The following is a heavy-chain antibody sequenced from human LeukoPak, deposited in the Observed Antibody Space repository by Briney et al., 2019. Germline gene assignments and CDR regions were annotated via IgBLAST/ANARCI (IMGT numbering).Heavy chain of an antibody. CDR3: ARQGYDFWSGYRYYYYYMDV. CDR2: IYYSGST. J-gene: IGHJ6*03. Sequence: SETLSLTCTVSGGSISSSSYYWGWIRQPPGKGLEWIGSIYYSGSTYYNPSLKSRVTISVDTSKNQFSLKLSSVTAADTAVYYCARQGYDFWSGYRYYYYYMDVWGKGTTVTVSS. D-gene: IGHD3-3*01. CDR1: GGSISSSSYY. V-gene: IGHV4-39*07.